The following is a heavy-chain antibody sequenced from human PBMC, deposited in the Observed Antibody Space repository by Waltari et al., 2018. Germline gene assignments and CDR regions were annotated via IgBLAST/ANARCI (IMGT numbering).Heavy chain of an antibody. CDR2: IKWDGSST. J-gene: IGHJ5*02. D-gene: IGHD4-4*01. V-gene: IGHV3-20*04. CDR1: GFPFDHYA. Sequence: EEQLVESGGGVVRPGGSLRLSCAASGFPFDHYAMAWVRQAPGKGLECVSGIKWDGSSTGYADSVKGRVTISRDNAKNSLHLHVNSLTAEDTAFYYCARVNSNYVNWFDPWGQGTLVIVSS. CDR3: ARVNSNYVNWFDP.